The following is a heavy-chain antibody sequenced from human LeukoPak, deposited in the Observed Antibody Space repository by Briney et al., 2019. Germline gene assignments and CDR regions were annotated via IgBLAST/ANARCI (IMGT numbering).Heavy chain of an antibody. D-gene: IGHD6-6*01. CDR1: GDTFSNFA. CDR2: IIALLGMS. V-gene: IGHV1-69*04. J-gene: IGHJ4*02. Sequence: SVKVSCKASGDTFSNFAISWVRQAPGQGLEWVGRIIALLGMSNYAQKFQGGVTITADKSTNTVYMELSSLRSEDTAVYYCARVNIAARQSVSDGYDYWGQGTLVTVSS. CDR3: ARVNIAARQSVSDGYDY.